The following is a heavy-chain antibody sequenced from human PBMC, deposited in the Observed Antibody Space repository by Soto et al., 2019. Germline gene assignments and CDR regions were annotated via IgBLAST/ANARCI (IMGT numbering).Heavy chain of an antibody. V-gene: IGHV4-59*12. D-gene: IGHD6-13*01. Sequence: SETLSLTCTVSGGSISSYYWSWIRQPPGQGLEWIGYIYYSGSTNYNPSLKSRVTISVDKSKNQVSLRLSSVTAADTAVYYCATQWLAATGHYFYYGMDVWGQGTTVTVSS. CDR1: GGSISSYY. CDR2: IYYSGST. CDR3: ATQWLAATGHYFYYGMDV. J-gene: IGHJ6*02.